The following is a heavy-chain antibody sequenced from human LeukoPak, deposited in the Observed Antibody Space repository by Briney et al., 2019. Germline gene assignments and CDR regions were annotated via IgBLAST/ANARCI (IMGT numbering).Heavy chain of an antibody. CDR2: IYYSGAA. CDR1: GGSISSGDSY. V-gene: IGHV4-30-4*01. J-gene: IGHJ5*02. D-gene: IGHD6-13*01. Sequence: SETLSLTCSVSGGSISSGDSYWGWLRQPPGKGLEWIGYIYYSGAAYYNPSLKSRVTISIDASKNQFSLKLSSVTAADTAVYYCARQAGAAAVNWFDPWGQGTLVTVSS. CDR3: ARQAGAAAVNWFDP.